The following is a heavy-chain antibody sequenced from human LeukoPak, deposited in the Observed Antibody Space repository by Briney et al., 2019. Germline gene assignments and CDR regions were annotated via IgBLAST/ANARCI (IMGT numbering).Heavy chain of an antibody. CDR1: GYTFTSYD. CDR3: AREAANCSSTSCCANYYYYMDV. D-gene: IGHD2-2*01. Sequence: ASVTVSCKASGYTFTSYDINWVRQATGQGLEWMGWMNPNSGNTGYAQKFQGRVTMTRNTSISTAYMELSSLRSEDTAVYYCAREAANCSSTSCCANYYYYMDVWGKGTTVTVSS. J-gene: IGHJ6*03. V-gene: IGHV1-8*01. CDR2: MNPNSGNT.